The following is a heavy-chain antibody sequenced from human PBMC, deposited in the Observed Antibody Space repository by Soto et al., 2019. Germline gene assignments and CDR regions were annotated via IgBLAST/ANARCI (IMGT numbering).Heavy chain of an antibody. V-gene: IGHV3-30-3*01. J-gene: IGHJ4*02. CDR2: ISYDGSNK. CDR3: ARASPLRFLEWLLAHFDY. CDR1: GFTFSSYA. Sequence: QVQLVESGGGVVQPGRSLRLSCAASGFTFSSYAMHWVRQAPGKGLVWVAVISYDGSNKYYADSVKGRFTISRDNSKNTLYLQMNSLRAEDTAVYYCARASPLRFLEWLLAHFDYWGQGTLVTVSS. D-gene: IGHD3-3*01.